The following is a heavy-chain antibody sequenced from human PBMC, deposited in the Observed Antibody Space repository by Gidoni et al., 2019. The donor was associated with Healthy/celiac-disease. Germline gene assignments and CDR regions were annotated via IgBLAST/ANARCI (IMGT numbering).Heavy chain of an antibody. V-gene: IGHV3-48*03. CDR3: ARAEEYSSSSGPPYYFDY. CDR1: GFSFSSYD. D-gene: IGHD6-6*01. CDR2: ISSSGSTI. Sequence: EVQLVESGGGLVQPGGSLRLSCPASGFSFSSYDLNWVRQAPGKGLEWVSYISSSGSTIYYADSVKGRFTISRDNAKNSLYLQMNSLRAEDTAVYYCARAEEYSSSSGPPYYFDYWGQGTLVTVSS. J-gene: IGHJ4*02.